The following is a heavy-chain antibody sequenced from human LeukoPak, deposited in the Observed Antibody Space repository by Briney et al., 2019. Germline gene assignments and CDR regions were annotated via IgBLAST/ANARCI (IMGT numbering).Heavy chain of an antibody. V-gene: IGHV4-39*01. Sequence: PSETLSLTCAVSGGSISSSNWWSWVRQPPGKGLEWIGSIYYSGTTYFNPSLKSRVTISVDTSKNQFSLQLSSVTAADTAVYYCARHAADSSGFYNYYGMDVWGQGTTVTVSS. CDR2: IYYSGTT. CDR3: ARHAADSSGFYNYYGMDV. CDR1: GGSISSSNW. J-gene: IGHJ6*02. D-gene: IGHD3-22*01.